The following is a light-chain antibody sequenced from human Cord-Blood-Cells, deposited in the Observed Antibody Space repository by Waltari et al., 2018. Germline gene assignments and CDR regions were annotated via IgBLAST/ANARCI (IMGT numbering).Light chain of an antibody. V-gene: IGKV1-39*01. CDR1: QSISSY. CDR3: QQSYSTPIT. CDR2: AAS. J-gene: IGKJ5*01. Sequence: DIQMTQSPSSLSASVGDRVTITCRASQSISSYLNWYQQKPGQAPKLLIYAASSLQSAVPSRFSGSGSGTDFTLTISSLQPEDVATYYCQQSYSTPITFGQGTRLEIK.